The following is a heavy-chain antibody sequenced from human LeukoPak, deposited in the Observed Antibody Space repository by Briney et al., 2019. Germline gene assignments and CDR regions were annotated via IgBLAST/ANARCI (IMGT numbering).Heavy chain of an antibody. D-gene: IGHD3-9*01. CDR1: GFTFDDYG. J-gene: IGHJ6*03. Sequence: GGSLRLSCAASGFTFDDYGMSWVRQAPGKGLEWVANIKQDGSEKYYVDSVKGRFTISRDNAKNSLYLQMNSLRAEDTAVYYCARDRGLALRYFVDYYYMDVWGKGTTVTVSS. V-gene: IGHV3-7*01. CDR3: ARDRGLALRYFVDYYYMDV. CDR2: IKQDGSEK.